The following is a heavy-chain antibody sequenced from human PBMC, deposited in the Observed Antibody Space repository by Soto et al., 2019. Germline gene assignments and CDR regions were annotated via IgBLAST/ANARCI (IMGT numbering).Heavy chain of an antibody. D-gene: IGHD2-2*01. CDR3: ARGGWYASWSSSDC. J-gene: IGHJ4*02. CDR2: MSYDGSRQ. V-gene: IGHV3-30*03. Sequence: QVQLVESGGGVVQPGRSLRLSCAASGFTLSGNDMHWVRQAPGKGPEWVAVMSYDGSRQYYADSVKGRFTISRDTSKSTLYLQRNSLRTEDTAVYYCARGGWYASWSSSDCWGQGTLVTVSS. CDR1: GFTLSGND.